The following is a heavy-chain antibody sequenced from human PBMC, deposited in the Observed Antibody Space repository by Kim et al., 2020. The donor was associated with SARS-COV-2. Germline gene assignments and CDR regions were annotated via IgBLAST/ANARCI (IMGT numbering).Heavy chain of an antibody. CDR3: ARVKPQWLVSYGMDV. D-gene: IGHD6-19*01. J-gene: IGHJ6*02. Sequence: GGSLRLSCAASGFTFSSYEMNWVRQAPGKGLEWVSYISSSGSNIYYADSVKGRFTISRDNAKNSLYLQMNSLRAEDTAVYYCARVKPQWLVSYGMDVWRRGTTVTVPS. CDR1: GFTFSSYE. CDR2: ISSSGSNI. V-gene: IGHV3-48*03.